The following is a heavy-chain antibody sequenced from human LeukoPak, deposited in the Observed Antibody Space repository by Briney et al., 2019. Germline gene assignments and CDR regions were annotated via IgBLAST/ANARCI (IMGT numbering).Heavy chain of an antibody. CDR2: ISYDGSNK. Sequence: PGGSLRLSCIVSGFTFSSSAMHWVRQAPGKGLEWVAVISYDGSNKYYADPVKGRFTISRDNSNNTLYLQMSSLRAEDTAVYYCARDTMAGLYNWFDPWGQGTLVTVSS. CDR3: ARDTMAGLYNWFDP. J-gene: IGHJ5*02. V-gene: IGHV3-30-3*01. CDR1: GFTFSSSA. D-gene: IGHD6-19*01.